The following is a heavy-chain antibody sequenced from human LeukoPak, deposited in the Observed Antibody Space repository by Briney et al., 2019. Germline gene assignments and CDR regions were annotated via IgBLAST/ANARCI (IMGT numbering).Heavy chain of an antibody. CDR3: ARHPPVPVVANGFDI. V-gene: IGHV4-59*08. CDR2: IYHSGAT. Sequence: SETLSLTCSASGGSISFYYWSWIRQPPGKGLEWIGYIYHSGATIYNPSLTSRVTISVDTSRNQFSLKLSTVTAADTAVYYCARHPPVPVVANGFDIWGRGTMVTVSS. J-gene: IGHJ3*02. CDR1: GGSISFYY. D-gene: IGHD2-15*01.